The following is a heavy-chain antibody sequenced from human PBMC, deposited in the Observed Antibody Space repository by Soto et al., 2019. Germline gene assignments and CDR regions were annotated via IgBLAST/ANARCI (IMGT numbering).Heavy chain of an antibody. D-gene: IGHD6-19*01. J-gene: IGHJ4*02. CDR3: AREERSGWLYYFDY. CDR1: GFTFSSYW. Sequence: GGSLRLSCAASGFTFSSYWMSWVRQAPGKGLEWVANIKQDGSEKYYVDSVKGRFTISRDNAKNSLYLQMNSLRAEDTAVYYCAREERSGWLYYFDYWGQGTLVAVSS. CDR2: IKQDGSEK. V-gene: IGHV3-7*01.